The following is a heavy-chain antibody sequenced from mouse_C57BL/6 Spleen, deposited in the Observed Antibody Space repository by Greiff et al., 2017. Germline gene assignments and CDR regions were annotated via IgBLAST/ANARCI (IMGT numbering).Heavy chain of an antibody. J-gene: IGHJ1*03. D-gene: IGHD2-4*01. CDR3: ARDRDYDGYFDV. V-gene: IGHV3-6*01. CDR1: GYSITSGYY. CDR2: ISYDGSN. Sequence: EVHLVESGPGLVKPSQSLSLTCSVTGYSITSGYYWNWIRQFPGNKLEWMGYISYDGSNNYNPSLKNRISITRDTSKNQFFLKLNSVTTEDTATYYCARDRDYDGYFDVWGTGTTVTVSS.